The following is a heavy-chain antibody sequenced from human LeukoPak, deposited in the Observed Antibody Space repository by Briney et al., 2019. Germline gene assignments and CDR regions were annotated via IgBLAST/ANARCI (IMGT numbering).Heavy chain of an antibody. Sequence: SETLSLTCAVYGGSFSGYYWSWIRQPAGKGLEWIGRIYTSGSTNYNPSLKSRVTMSVDTSKNQFSLKLSSVTAADTAVYYCARHPGIAAAFDPWGQGTLVTVSS. CDR3: ARHPGIAAAFDP. CDR1: GGSFSGYY. V-gene: IGHV4-59*10. D-gene: IGHD6-13*01. CDR2: IYTSGST. J-gene: IGHJ5*02.